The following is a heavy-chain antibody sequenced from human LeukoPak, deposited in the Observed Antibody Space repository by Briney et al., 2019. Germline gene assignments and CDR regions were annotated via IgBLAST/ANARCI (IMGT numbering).Heavy chain of an antibody. CDR3: ARQASTWKSPHWFDP. CDR1: GGSISSNTYY. D-gene: IGHD1-1*01. J-gene: IGHJ5*02. CDR2: IYYSGST. V-gene: IGHV4-39*01. Sequence: SETLSLTCNVSGGSISSNTYYWGWIRQPPGRGLEWIGTIYYSGSTYSNPSLKSRVTISLDTSKNQISLRVGSMTAADSAVYYCARQASTWKSPHWFDPWGQGALVTVSS.